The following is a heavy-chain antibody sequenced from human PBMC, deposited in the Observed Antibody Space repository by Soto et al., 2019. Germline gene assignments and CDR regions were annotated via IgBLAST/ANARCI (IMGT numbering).Heavy chain of an antibody. Sequence: SETLSLTCTVSGGSISSSSYYWGWIRQPPGKGLEWIGSIYYSGSTYYNPSLKSRVTISVDTSKNQFSLKLSSVTAADTAVYYCARQGVAADGTLYYYGMDVWGQGNPGHRLL. CDR3: ARQGVAADGTLYYYGMDV. D-gene: IGHD6-13*01. V-gene: IGHV4-39*01. J-gene: IGHJ6*02. CDR2: IYYSGST. CDR1: GGSISSSSYY.